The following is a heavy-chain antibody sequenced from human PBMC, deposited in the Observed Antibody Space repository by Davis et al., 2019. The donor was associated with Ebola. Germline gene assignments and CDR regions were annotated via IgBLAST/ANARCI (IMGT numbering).Heavy chain of an antibody. D-gene: IGHD5-12*01. CDR2: ISGDGGGTR. CDR3: AKDGGYSGYVFDD. CDR1: GFTLSSHA. J-gene: IGHJ4*02. Sequence: GESPKIPCATPGFTLSSHAINWVRQAPGRGLEWVSAISGDGGGTRYYADSVKGRFTISRDPSKDTVFLQLNSLRAEDTAIYFCAKDGGYSGYVFDDWGQGVLVTVST. V-gene: IGHV3-23*01.